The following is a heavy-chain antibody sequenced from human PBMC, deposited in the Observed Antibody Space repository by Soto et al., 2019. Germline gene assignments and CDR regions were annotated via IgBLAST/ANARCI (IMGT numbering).Heavy chain of an antibody. J-gene: IGHJ6*02. V-gene: IGHV4-59*10. D-gene: IGHD2-15*01. CDR2: IYTSGST. CDR1: GGSFSGYY. CDR3: ARVVAAAYYYGMDV. Sequence: SETLSLTCAVYGGSFSGYYWSWIRQPAGKGLEWIGRIYTSGSTNYNPSLKSRVTMSVDTSKNQFSLKLSSVTAADTAVYYCARVVAAAYYYGMDVWGQGTTVTVSS.